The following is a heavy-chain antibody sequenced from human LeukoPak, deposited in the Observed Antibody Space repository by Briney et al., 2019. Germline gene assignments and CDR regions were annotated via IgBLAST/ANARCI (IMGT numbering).Heavy chain of an antibody. CDR1: GVTFSSYD. CDR2: ISGSGGST. J-gene: IGHJ4*02. Sequence: GGSLRLSCAASGVTFSSYDMSWVRQAPGKGLEWVSAISGSGGSTYYADSVKGRFTISRDHSKNTLYLQMNSLRAEDTAVYYCASIRGTETPYWGQGTLVTVSS. V-gene: IGHV3-23*01. CDR3: ASIRGTETPY. D-gene: IGHD1-26*01.